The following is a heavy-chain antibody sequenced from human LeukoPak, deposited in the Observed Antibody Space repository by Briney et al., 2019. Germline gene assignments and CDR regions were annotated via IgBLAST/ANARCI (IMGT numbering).Heavy chain of an antibody. D-gene: IGHD6-19*01. J-gene: IGHJ4*02. V-gene: IGHV4-4*07. Sequence: SETLSLTCTVSGGSISSYYWSWIRQPAGKGLEWIGRIYTSGSTNYNPSLKSRVTMSVDTSKNQFSLMLSSVTAADTAVYYCARDTRSGYSSGWYDYWGQGTLVTVSS. CDR2: IYTSGST. CDR3: ARDTRSGYSSGWYDY. CDR1: GGSISSYY.